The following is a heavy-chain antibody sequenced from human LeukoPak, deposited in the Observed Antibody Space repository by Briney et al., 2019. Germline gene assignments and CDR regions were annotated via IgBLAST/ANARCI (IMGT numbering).Heavy chain of an antibody. CDR2: INPSGGST. D-gene: IGHD3-22*01. J-gene: IGHJ4*02. Sequence: ASVKVSCKASGYTFTDYYIHWVRQAPGQGLEWMGVINPSGGSTSYAQKFQGRVTMTRDMSTSTVYMELSSLRSEDTAVYYCARAATQYYYDSSTTPTSGYFDYWGQGTLVTVSS. CDR3: ARAATQYYYDSSTTPTSGYFDY. V-gene: IGHV1-46*01. CDR1: GYTFTDYY.